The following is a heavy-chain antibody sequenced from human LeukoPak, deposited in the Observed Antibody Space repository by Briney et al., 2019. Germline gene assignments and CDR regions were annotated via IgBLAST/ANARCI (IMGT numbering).Heavy chain of an antibody. J-gene: IGHJ4*02. CDR2: IKQDGNEK. D-gene: IGHD6-13*01. CDR1: GFTFTTYW. V-gene: IGHV3-7*01. Sequence: PGGSLRLSCAASGFTFTTYWMSWVRQAPGKGLEWVANIKQDGNEKYYVDSVKGRFTISRDNSKNTLYLQMNSLRAEDTAVYYCGKASIAAALTFDYWGQGTLVTVSS. CDR3: GKASIAAALTFDY.